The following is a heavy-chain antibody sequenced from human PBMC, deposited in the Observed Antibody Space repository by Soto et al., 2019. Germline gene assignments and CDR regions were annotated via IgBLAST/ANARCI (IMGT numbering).Heavy chain of an antibody. CDR1: GFTFSSYW. Sequence: EVQLVESGGGLVQPGGSLRLSCAASGFTFSSYWMSWVRQAPGKGLEWVANIKQDGSEKYYVDSVKGRFTISRDNAKSSQYLHMNSLRAEDTAVYYCARDAGIAARLFDYWGQGPLVTVSS. CDR2: IKQDGSEK. CDR3: ARDAGIAARLFDY. V-gene: IGHV3-7*01. D-gene: IGHD6-6*01. J-gene: IGHJ4*02.